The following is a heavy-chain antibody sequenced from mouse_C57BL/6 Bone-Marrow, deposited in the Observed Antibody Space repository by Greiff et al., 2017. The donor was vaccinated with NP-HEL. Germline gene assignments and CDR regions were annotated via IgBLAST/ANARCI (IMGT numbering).Heavy chain of an antibody. CDR2: ISYDGSN. D-gene: IGHD2-2*01. CDR1: GYSITSGYY. J-gene: IGHJ3*01. Sequence: EVQLQQSGPGLVKPSQSLSLTCSVTGYSITSGYYWNWIRQFPGNKLEWMGYISYDGSNNYNPSLKNRISITRDTSKNQFFLKLNSVTTEDTATYYCARAPAGYYWGQGTLVTVSA. CDR3: ARAPAGYY. V-gene: IGHV3-6*01.